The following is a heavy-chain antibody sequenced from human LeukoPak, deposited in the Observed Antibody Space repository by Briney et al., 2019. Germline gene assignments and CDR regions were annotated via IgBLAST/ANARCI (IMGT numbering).Heavy chain of an antibody. CDR1: GGSISSSSYY. V-gene: IGHV4-39*07. CDR2: IYYSGST. Sequence: SETLSLTCTVSGGSISSSSYYWGWIRQPPGKGLEWIGSIYYSGSTYYNPSLKSRVTISVDTSKNQFSLKLSSVTAADTAVYYCARLYLVRGVVSSNWFDPWGQGTLVTVSS. D-gene: IGHD3-10*01. CDR3: ARLYLVRGVVSSNWFDP. J-gene: IGHJ5*02.